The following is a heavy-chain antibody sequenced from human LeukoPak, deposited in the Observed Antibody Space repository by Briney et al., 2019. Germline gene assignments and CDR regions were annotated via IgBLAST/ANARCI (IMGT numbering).Heavy chain of an antibody. CDR3: ARGTDILTGYYGNWFDP. CDR2: IYYSGST. D-gene: IGHD3-9*01. Sequence: SETLSLTCTISGYSISSGYYWSWIRQPPGKGLEWIGYIYYSGSTNYNPSLKSRVTISVDTSKNQFSLKLSSVTAADTAVYYCARGTDILTGYYGNWFDPWGQGTLVTVSS. CDR1: GYSISSGYY. J-gene: IGHJ5*02. V-gene: IGHV4-61*01.